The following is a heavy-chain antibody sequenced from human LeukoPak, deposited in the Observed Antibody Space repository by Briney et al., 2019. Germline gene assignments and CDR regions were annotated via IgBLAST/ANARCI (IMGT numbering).Heavy chain of an antibody. D-gene: IGHD6-13*01. Sequence: GGSLRLSCAASGFTFSSYWMSWVRQAPGKGLEWVANIKQDGSEKYYVDSVKGRFTISRDNAKNSLYLQMNSLRAEDTAVYCCARAGAAATNYYYYYMDVWGKGTTVTVSS. CDR1: GFTFSSYW. CDR2: IKQDGSEK. CDR3: ARAGAAATNYYYYYMDV. V-gene: IGHV3-7*01. J-gene: IGHJ6*03.